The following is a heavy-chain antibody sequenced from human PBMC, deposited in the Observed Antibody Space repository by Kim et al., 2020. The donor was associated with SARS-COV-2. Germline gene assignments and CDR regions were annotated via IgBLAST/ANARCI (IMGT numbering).Heavy chain of an antibody. V-gene: IGHV1-3*01. Sequence: FQGRVTITRDTSASTAYMELSSLRSEDTAVYYCASRPYDILTGYAGWFDPWGQGTLVTVSS. CDR3: ASRPYDILTGYAGWFDP. D-gene: IGHD3-9*01. J-gene: IGHJ5*02.